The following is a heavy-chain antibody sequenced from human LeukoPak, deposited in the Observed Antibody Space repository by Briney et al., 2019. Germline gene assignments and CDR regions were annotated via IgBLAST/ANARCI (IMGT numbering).Heavy chain of an antibody. CDR1: GGSISSYY. D-gene: IGHD3-16*01. J-gene: IGHJ6*03. CDR3: ARALRGVYYYYYMDV. CDR2: IYYSGST. Sequence: SETLSLTCTISGGSISSYYWSWIRQPPGKGLEWIGYIYYSGSTNYNPSLKSRVTISVDTSKNQFSLKLSSVTAADTAVYYCARALRGVYYYYYMDVWGKGTTVTISS. V-gene: IGHV4-59*01.